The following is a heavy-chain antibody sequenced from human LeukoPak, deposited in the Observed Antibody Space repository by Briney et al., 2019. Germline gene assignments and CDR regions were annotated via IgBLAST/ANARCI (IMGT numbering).Heavy chain of an antibody. CDR1: GVTLCSYE. CDR2: IDYSGDST. J-gene: IGHJ4*02. Sequence: GGSLRLSCTDSGVTLCSYEMSWIRQALGEGLEWVSRIDYSGDSTHYADSVMRRFTISRANSKNTLYMQLNSLSADDTAVYYCARNSGWYGVGWGQGTLVTVS. CDR3: ARNSGWYGVG. V-gene: IGHV3-23*01. D-gene: IGHD6-19*01.